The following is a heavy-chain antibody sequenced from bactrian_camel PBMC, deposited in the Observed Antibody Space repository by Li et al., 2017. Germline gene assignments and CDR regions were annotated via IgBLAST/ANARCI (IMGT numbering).Heavy chain of an antibody. J-gene: IGHJ6*01. CDR3: VRDGLARFGY. CDR1: GYTYDTYC. Sequence: HVQLVESGGGSVQTGGSLTLSCAASGYTYDTYCMGWFRQAPGKEREMVATIYTGGGSTHYTDSGKGRFTIDRDNTNNAHYLQLNRLKPEDTAVYYCVRDGLARFGYWGQGTQVTVS. D-gene: IGHD7*01. V-gene: IGHV3S54*01. CDR2: IYTGGGST.